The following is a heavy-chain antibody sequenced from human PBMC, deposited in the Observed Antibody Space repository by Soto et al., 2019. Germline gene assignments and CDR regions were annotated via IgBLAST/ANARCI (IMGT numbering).Heavy chain of an antibody. Sequence: PSETLSLTCAVSGYSISSSNWWGWIRQPPGKGLEWIGYIYYSGTTYYNPSLKSRVTMSVDTSKNQFSLKLTSVTAVDTAVYYCVRVGIGELLPHGMDVWGQGTTVTLSS. D-gene: IGHD3-10*01. CDR2: IYYSGTT. V-gene: IGHV4-28*03. J-gene: IGHJ6*02. CDR1: GYSISSSNW. CDR3: VRVGIGELLPHGMDV.